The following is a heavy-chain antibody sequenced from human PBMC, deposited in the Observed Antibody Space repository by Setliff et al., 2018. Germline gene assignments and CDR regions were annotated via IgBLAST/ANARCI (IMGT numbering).Heavy chain of an antibody. CDR2: IYHSGST. CDR3: VRGANDILTTYALDI. V-gene: IGHV4-39*07. CDR1: GVYAESRDTYY. J-gene: IGHJ3*02. Sequence: PSETLSLTCAVYGVYAESRDTYYWSWIRQPPGKGLEWIGSIYHSGSTYYNPSLKSRVTISVDTSQNQVSLRLSSVTAADTAVYYCVRGANDILTTYALDIWGEGTMVTVSS. D-gene: IGHD3-9*01.